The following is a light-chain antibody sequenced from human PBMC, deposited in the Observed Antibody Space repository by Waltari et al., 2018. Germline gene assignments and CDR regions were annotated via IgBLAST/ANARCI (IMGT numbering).Light chain of an antibody. V-gene: IGLV2-11*02. J-gene: IGLJ2*01. CDR3: CSYAGKYTSV. CDR1: RRGIGLYNY. Sequence: QSALTQPRSVSGSPGQSVTLPCTGTRRGIGLYNYVSWYQQHPGTVPQTIIFDLTKRPSGVPDRFSGSKAGNTASLTISGLQAGDEAVYFCCSYAGKYTSVFGAGTKVTVL. CDR2: DLT.